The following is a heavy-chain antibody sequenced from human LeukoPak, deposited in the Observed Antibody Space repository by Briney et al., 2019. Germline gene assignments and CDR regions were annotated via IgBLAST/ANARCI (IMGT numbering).Heavy chain of an antibody. V-gene: IGHV3-20*04. CDR2: INWNGGST. Sequence: WGSLRLSCAASGFTFDDYGISWVRQVPGKGLEWVSGINWNGGSTGYADSVKGRFTISRDNAKNSLYLQMNSLRAEDTALYYCARGQVAVVTPLDYWGQGTLVTVSS. CDR3: ARGQVAVVTPLDY. CDR1: GFTFDDYG. J-gene: IGHJ4*02. D-gene: IGHD4-23*01.